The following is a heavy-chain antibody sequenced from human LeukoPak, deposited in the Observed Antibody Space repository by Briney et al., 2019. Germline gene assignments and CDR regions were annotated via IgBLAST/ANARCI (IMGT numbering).Heavy chain of an antibody. CDR3: AKGAGGFSYYNWFDP. CDR1: EFTFSNYG. D-gene: IGHD5-18*01. CDR2: IRSSGDST. V-gene: IGHV3-23*01. Sequence: GGSLRLSCAASEFTFSNYGMSWVRQAPGKGLEWVSSIRSSGDSTYYADSVKGRFTISRDNSKNTLYLQMSSLRAEDTAIYFCAKGAGGFSYYNWFDPWGQGTLVTVSS. J-gene: IGHJ5*02.